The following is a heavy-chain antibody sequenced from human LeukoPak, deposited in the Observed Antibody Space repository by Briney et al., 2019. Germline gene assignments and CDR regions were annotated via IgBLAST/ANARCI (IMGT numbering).Heavy chain of an antibody. J-gene: IGHJ4*02. V-gene: IGHV3-33*01. CDR3: ARDSSSHDY. CDR1: GFAFSNYG. CDR2: IWYDGSNK. Sequence: GGSLRLSCAASGFAFSNYGMHWVRQAPGKGLEWVAVIWYDGSNKYYGDSVKGRFTISRDNAKNSLYLQMNSLRAEDTAVYYCARDSSSHDYWGQGILVTVSS. D-gene: IGHD6-13*01.